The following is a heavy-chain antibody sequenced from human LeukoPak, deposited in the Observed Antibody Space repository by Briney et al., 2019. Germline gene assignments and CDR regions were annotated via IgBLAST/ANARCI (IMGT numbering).Heavy chain of an antibody. D-gene: IGHD2-2*02. V-gene: IGHV4-30-4*08. CDR2: IYYSGST. Sequence: SETLSLTCTVSGGSNSSGDYYWSWIRQPPGKGLEWIGYIYYSGSTYYNPSLKSRVTISVDTSKNQFSLKLSSVTAADTAVYYCAREIYEDCSSTSCYKEGFDYWGQGTLVTVSS. CDR1: GGSNSSGDYY. CDR3: AREIYEDCSSTSCYKEGFDY. J-gene: IGHJ4*02.